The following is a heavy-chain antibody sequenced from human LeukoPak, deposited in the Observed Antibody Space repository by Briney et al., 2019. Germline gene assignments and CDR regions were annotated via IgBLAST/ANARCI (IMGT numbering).Heavy chain of an antibody. D-gene: IGHD3-3*02. V-gene: IGHV4-39*07. CDR1: GGALSSSSYY. J-gene: IGHJ5*02. CDR3: ARAHFTVYNWFDP. CDR2: IYYSGST. Sequence: LQTLCLTCTVSGGALSSSSYYWGWIRPPPGKGREWVGCIYYSGSTYYNPSLKSRLTISVDTSKTQFSLQLSSVTAADTAVYYCARAHFTVYNWFDPWGQGALVTVSS.